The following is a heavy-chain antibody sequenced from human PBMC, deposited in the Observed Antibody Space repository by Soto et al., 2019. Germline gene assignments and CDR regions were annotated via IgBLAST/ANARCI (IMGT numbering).Heavy chain of an antibody. CDR1: GFTFSSYW. CDR2: KKQDGSEK. D-gene: IGHD6-13*01. CDR3: ARFLFSSWSHDDAFDI. V-gene: IGHV3-7*01. J-gene: IGHJ3*02. Sequence: GGSLRLSCAASGFTFSSYWMSWVRQAPGKGLEWVANKKQDGSEKYYVDSVKGRFTISRDNAKNSLYLQMNSLRAEDTAVYYCARFLFSSWSHDDAFDIWGQGTMVTVSS.